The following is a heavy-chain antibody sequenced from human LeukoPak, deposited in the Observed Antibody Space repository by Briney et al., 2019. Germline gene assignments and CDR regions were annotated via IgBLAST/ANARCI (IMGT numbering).Heavy chain of an antibody. V-gene: IGHV3-30*18. CDR2: ISYEGDST. Sequence: PGGSLRLSCAASGFIFRIYGMHWVRQAPGKGLEWVALISYEGDSTYYADSVKGRFTISRDNSKNTLYLQMNSLRTEDTAVYYCAKELTRPNRPVAGLNYWGQGTLVTVSS. CDR1: GFIFRIYG. CDR3: AKELTRPNRPVAGLNY. D-gene: IGHD6-19*01. J-gene: IGHJ4*02.